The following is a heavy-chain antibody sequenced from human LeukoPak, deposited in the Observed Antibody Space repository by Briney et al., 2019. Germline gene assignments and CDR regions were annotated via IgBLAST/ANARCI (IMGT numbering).Heavy chain of an antibody. Sequence: PSETLSLTCTVSGGSISSGDYYWSWIRQPPGKGLEWIGYIYYSGSTYYNPSLKSRVTISVDTSKNQFSLKLSSVTAADTAVYYCARWGLSSTGSDDAFDIWVQGTMVTVSS. CDR3: ARWGLSSTGSDDAFDI. V-gene: IGHV4-30-4*01. D-gene: IGHD7-27*01. J-gene: IGHJ3*02. CDR2: IYYSGST. CDR1: GGSISSGDYY.